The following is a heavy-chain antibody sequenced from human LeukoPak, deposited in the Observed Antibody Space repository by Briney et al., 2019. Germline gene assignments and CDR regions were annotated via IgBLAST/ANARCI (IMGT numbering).Heavy chain of an antibody. Sequence: PGGSLRLSCAASGFAFSTYAMHWVRQAPGKGLEWVSYISSTGSPIYYADSVKGRFTISRDNAKNSLYLHMNSLRDDDTAVYYCAQKGGTDYWGQGTLVTVSS. V-gene: IGHV3-48*02. J-gene: IGHJ4*02. CDR3: AQKGGTDY. D-gene: IGHD2-15*01. CDR1: GFAFSTYA. CDR2: ISSTGSPI.